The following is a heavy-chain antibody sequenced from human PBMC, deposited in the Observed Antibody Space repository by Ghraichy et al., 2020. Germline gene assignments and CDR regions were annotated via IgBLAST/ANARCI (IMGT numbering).Heavy chain of an antibody. CDR3: ARSRDYTGIDY. D-gene: IGHD4-11*01. Sequence: SETLSLTCTVSGGSISSSSYYWGWIRQPPGKGLEWIGSLYYSGSTYYNPSLKSRVTISVDTSKNQFSLKLSSVTAADTAVYYCARSRDYTGIDYWGQGTLVTVSS. CDR1: GGSISSSSYY. J-gene: IGHJ4*02. CDR2: LYYSGST. V-gene: IGHV4-39*07.